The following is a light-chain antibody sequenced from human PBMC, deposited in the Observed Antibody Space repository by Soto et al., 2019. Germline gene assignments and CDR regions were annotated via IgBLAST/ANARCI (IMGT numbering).Light chain of an antibody. Sequence: DIQMTQYPSALSAFVGDRVTITCRASQNISNSLAWFQQKAGKAPKLLIHDASDLENGVPSRFGGTGSGTQFTLTINSLQPDDFGTYYCHQYHHYPWTFGQGTKVDIK. CDR2: DAS. CDR3: HQYHHYPWT. J-gene: IGKJ1*01. CDR1: QNISNS. V-gene: IGKV1-5*01.